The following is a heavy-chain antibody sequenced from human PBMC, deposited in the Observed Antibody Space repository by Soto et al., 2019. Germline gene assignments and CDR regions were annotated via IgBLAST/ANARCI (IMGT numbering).Heavy chain of an antibody. CDR3: AAGDYASGSRDY. V-gene: IGHV3-66*01. Sequence: EVQLVESGGGSVQPGGSLRLSCAASGFTVSSNYMSWFRQAPGRGLEWVSSIYSIGSADYADSVKGRFTISRDNSKNTMYLQMNSLRAEDTAVYYCAAGDYASGSRDYLGQGTLVTVSS. D-gene: IGHD3-10*01. J-gene: IGHJ4*02. CDR1: GFTVSSNY. CDR2: IYSIGSA.